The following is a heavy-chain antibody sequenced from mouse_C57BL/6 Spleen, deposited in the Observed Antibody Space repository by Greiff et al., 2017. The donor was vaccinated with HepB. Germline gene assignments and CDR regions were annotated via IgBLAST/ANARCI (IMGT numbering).Heavy chain of an antibody. Sequence: DVMLVESGGGLVKPGGSLKLSCAASGFTFSSYAMSWVRQTPEKRLEWVATISDGGSYTYYPDNVKGRFTISRENAKNNLYLQMSHLKSEDTAMYYCAREDDGYYGDTYFDYWGQGTTLTVSS. CDR2: ISDGGSYT. J-gene: IGHJ2*01. CDR1: GFTFSSYA. D-gene: IGHD2-3*01. V-gene: IGHV5-4*01. CDR3: AREDDGYYGDTYFDY.